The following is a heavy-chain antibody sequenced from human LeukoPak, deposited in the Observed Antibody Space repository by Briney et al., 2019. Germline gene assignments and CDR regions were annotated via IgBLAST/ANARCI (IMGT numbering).Heavy chain of an antibody. CDR2: MNPNSGNT. D-gene: IGHD3-10*01. Sequence: GASVKVSCKASGYTFTSYDINWVRQATGQGPEWMGWMNPNSGNTGYAQKFQGRVTMTRNTSISTAYMELSSLRSEDTAVYYCARGTFGELFVDYWGQGTLVTVSS. CDR1: GYTFTSYD. J-gene: IGHJ4*02. CDR3: ARGTFGELFVDY. V-gene: IGHV1-8*01.